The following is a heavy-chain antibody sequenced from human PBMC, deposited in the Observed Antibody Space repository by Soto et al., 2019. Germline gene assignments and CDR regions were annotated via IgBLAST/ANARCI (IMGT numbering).Heavy chain of an antibody. D-gene: IGHD6-19*01. Sequence: VQLLESGGALVQPGGSLRLSCAASGFTFSNFAMSWVRQAPGKGLEWVSALSGSGTSTYDADSVKGRFSISRDNSKNTLYLQMKSLRAEDTAVYYCAKDRKSGSGWYWDYWGQGALVTVSS. CDR3: AKDRKSGSGWYWDY. CDR2: LSGSGTST. V-gene: IGHV3-23*01. CDR1: GFTFSNFA. J-gene: IGHJ4*02.